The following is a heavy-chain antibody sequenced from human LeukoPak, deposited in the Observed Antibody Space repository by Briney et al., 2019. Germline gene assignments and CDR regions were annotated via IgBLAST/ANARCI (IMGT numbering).Heavy chain of an antibody. CDR2: ISYDGSNK. V-gene: IGHV3-30*18. CDR3: AKMSAPWHDSSGYPTAGYFQH. J-gene: IGHJ1*01. D-gene: IGHD3-22*01. Sequence: PGGSLRLSCAASGFTFSSYGMHWVRQAPGKGLEWVAVISYDGSNKYYADSVKGRFTISRDNSKNTLYLQMNSLRAEDTAVYYCAKMSAPWHDSSGYPTAGYFQHWGQGTLVTVSS. CDR1: GFTFSSYG.